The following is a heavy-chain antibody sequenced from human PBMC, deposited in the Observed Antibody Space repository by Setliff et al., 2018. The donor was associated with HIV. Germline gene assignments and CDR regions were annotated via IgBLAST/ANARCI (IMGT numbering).Heavy chain of an antibody. Sequence: GESLKISCKGSGYSFTSYWIGWVRQMPGKGLEWMGIIYPRDSKIKYSPSFEGQVSISVDKSVNTAYLQWSSLKASDTAIYYCAKWGSATPYFDDWGQGTQVTVS. V-gene: IGHV5-51*01. D-gene: IGHD6-25*01. J-gene: IGHJ4*02. CDR2: IYPRDSKI. CDR3: AKWGSATPYFDD. CDR1: GYSFTSYW.